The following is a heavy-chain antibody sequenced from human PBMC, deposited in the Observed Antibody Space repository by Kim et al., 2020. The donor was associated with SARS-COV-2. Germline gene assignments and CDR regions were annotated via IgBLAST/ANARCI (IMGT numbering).Heavy chain of an antibody. V-gene: IGHV1-18*01. D-gene: IGHD4-17*01. J-gene: IGHJ4*02. Sequence: ASVKVSCKASVYTFTSYGISWVRQAPGQGLEWLGWVGAYNGDTNYAQNLQGRVTLTTDTSTSTAFPELRSLRSDDTAVYFWARDRGYGDDTFDYWGQGTLVTVSS. CDR3: ARDRGYGDDTFDY. CDR1: VYTFTSYG. CDR2: VGAYNGDT.